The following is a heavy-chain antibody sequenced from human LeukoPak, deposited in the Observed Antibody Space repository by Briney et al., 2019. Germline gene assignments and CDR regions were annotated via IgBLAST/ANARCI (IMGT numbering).Heavy chain of an antibody. CDR2: IREDGSEK. J-gene: IGHJ4*02. Sequence: GWSLRLSCAVSGFTFSDYYMSWIRQAPGKGLEWVASIREDGSEKTSVDSVKGRFTISRDNAKNSLYLQMDSLRAEDTAVYYCARGPTNGQAFDYWGQGTLVSVSS. D-gene: IGHD2-8*01. CDR1: GFTFSDYY. V-gene: IGHV3-7*01. CDR3: ARGPTNGQAFDY.